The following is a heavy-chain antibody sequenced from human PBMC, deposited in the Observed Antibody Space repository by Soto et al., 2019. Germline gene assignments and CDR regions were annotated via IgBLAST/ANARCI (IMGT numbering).Heavy chain of an antibody. CDR1: GGTFSSYT. D-gene: IGHD3-22*01. V-gene: IGHV1-69*02. Sequence: ASVKVSCKASGGTFSSYTISWVRQAPGQGLEWMGRIIPILGIANYAQKFQGRVTITADKSTSTAYMELSSLRSEDTAVYYCATSGVVDAGFDYWGQGTLVTVSS. CDR3: ATSGVVDAGFDY. J-gene: IGHJ4*02. CDR2: IIPILGIA.